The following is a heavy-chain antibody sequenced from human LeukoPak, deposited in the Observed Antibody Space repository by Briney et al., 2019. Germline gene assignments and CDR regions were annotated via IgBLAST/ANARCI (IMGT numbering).Heavy chain of an antibody. CDR2: IWYDGSNK. J-gene: IGHJ3*02. CDR1: GFTFSSSG. Sequence: GRSLRLSCAASGFTFSSSGMHWVRQAPGKGLEWVAVIWYDGSNKYYADSVKGRFTISRDNSKSTLYLQMNSLRAEDTAVYYCARLRGVYDAFDIWGQGTMVTVSS. D-gene: IGHD5/OR15-5a*01. CDR3: ARLRGVYDAFDI. V-gene: IGHV3-33*01.